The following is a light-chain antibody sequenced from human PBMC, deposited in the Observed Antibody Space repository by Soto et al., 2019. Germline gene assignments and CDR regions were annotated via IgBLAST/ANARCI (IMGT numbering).Light chain of an antibody. CDR2: AAS. V-gene: IGKV1-17*01. J-gene: IGKJ1*01. CDR1: QGIRND. CDR3: LQHSTYPLT. Sequence: DIQMTQFPSSLSASVGDRVTITCRASQGIRNDLGWYQQKPGKAPKRLIYAASSLQSGVPSRFSASGSGTEFTLAISSLQPEDSATFYGLQHSTYPLTFGQGTKVEIK.